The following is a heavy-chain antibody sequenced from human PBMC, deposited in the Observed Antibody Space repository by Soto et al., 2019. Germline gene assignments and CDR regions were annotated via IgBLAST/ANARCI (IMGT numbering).Heavy chain of an antibody. Sequence: SETLSLTCTVSGGSISSSSYYWGWIRQPPGKGLEWIGSIYYSGSTYYNPSLKSRVTISVDTSKNQFSLKLSSVTAADTAVYYCARAISSWHFHGYYYMDVWGKGTTVTVSS. D-gene: IGHD6-13*01. J-gene: IGHJ6*03. V-gene: IGHV4-39*01. CDR3: ARAISSWHFHGYYYMDV. CDR1: GGSISSSSYY. CDR2: IYYSGST.